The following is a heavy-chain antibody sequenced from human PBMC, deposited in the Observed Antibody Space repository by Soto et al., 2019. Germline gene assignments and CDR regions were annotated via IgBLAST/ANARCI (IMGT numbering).Heavy chain of an antibody. CDR1: GGSFSGYC. V-gene: IGHV4-34*01. D-gene: IGHD1-26*01. J-gene: IGHJ5*02. CDR2: INHSGST. CDR3: ARLVGATLGNWFDP. Sequence: QVQLQQWGAGLLKPSETLSLTCAVYGGSFSGYCWSWIRQPPGKGLEWIGEINHSGSTNYNPSLKSRVTISVDTSKNQFSLKLSSVTAADTAVYYCARLVGATLGNWFDPWGQGTLVTVSS.